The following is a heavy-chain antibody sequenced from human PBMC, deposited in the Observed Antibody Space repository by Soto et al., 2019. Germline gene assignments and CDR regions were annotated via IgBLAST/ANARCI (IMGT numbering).Heavy chain of an antibody. Sequence: EVQLVESGGGLVKPGGSLRLSCAASGFAFSSYSMNWFRQAPGKGLAWISYISTSATTIYYADSVRGRFTVSRDNGKNSLYLQMTSLRDEDTAVYSCVRDRSGSYLEGFDYWGQGTLVTVSS. D-gene: IGHD1-26*01. CDR1: GFAFSSYS. CDR3: VRDRSGSYLEGFDY. J-gene: IGHJ4*02. CDR2: ISTSATTI. V-gene: IGHV3-48*02.